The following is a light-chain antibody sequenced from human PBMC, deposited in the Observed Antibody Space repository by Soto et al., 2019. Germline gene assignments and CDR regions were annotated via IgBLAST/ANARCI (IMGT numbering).Light chain of an antibody. CDR1: QSVTSGY. CDR3: QQYGSSPT. CDR2: GAS. Sequence: EIVLTQSPGTLSLSPGERATLSCRASQSVTSGYLVWYQQKPGQAPRLLIYGASSRATGIPDRFSASGSGTDFTLTISRLEPGDFAVYYCQQYGSSPTFGQGTRLEIK. J-gene: IGKJ5*01. V-gene: IGKV3-20*01.